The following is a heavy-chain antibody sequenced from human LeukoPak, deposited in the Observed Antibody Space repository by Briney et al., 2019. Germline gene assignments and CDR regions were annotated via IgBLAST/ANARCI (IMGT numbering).Heavy chain of an antibody. CDR2: IIPIFGTA. J-gene: IGHJ6*02. Sequence: VASVKVSCKASGGTFSSYAISWVRQAPGQGLEWMGGIIPIFGTANYAQKFQGRVTITADESTSTAYMELSSLRSEDTAVYYCARDQTKSEWSAVVWGQGTTVTVSS. D-gene: IGHD2-2*01. V-gene: IGHV1-69*13. CDR3: ARDQTKSEWSAVV. CDR1: GGTFSSYA.